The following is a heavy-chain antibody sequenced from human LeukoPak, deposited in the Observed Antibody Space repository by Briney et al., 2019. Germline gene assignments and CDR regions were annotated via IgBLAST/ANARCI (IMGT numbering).Heavy chain of an antibody. CDR3: ARGHSGSYYLRPNYYYGMDV. J-gene: IGHJ6*02. Sequence: EASVKVSCKASGYTFTSYGISWVRQAPGQGLQWMGIINPSGGSTGYSQKFQGRVTMTRDTSTSTVYMELSSLRSDDTAVYYCARGHSGSYYLRPNYYYGMDVWGQGTTVTVSS. CDR1: GYTFTSYG. D-gene: IGHD1-26*01. CDR2: INPSGGST. V-gene: IGHV1-46*01.